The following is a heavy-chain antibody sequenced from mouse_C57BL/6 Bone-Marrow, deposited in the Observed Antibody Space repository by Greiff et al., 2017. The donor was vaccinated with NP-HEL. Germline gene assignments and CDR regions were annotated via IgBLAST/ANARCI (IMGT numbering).Heavy chain of an antibody. CDR2: INPNNGGT. CDR1: GYTFTDYY. CDR3: ARNLITTAKAY. Sequence: EVQLQQSGPELVKPGASVKISCKASGYTFTDYYMNWVKQSHGKSLEWIGDINPNNGGTSYNQKFKGKATLTVDKSSSTAYMELRSLTSEDSAVYYCARNLITTAKAYWGQGTLVTVSA. V-gene: IGHV1-26*01. D-gene: IGHD1-2*01. J-gene: IGHJ3*01.